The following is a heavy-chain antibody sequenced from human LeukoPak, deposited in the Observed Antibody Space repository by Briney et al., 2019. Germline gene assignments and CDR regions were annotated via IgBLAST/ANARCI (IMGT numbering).Heavy chain of an antibody. J-gene: IGHJ4*02. CDR3: AKTLTPYCSGGSCYSGFDY. D-gene: IGHD2-15*01. CDR2: ISYDGSNK. Sequence: PGGSLRLSCAASGFIFSNYGIHWVRQAPGKGLEWVAVISYDGSNKDYADSVKGRFTISRDNSKNTLYLQMNSLTAEDTAVYCCAKTLTPYCSGGSCYSGFDYWGQGTLVTVSS. CDR1: GFIFSNYG. V-gene: IGHV3-30*18.